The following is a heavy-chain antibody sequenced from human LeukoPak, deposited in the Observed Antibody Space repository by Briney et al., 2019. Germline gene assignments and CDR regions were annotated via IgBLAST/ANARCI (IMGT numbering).Heavy chain of an antibody. D-gene: IGHD4-23*01. J-gene: IGHJ2*01. CDR1: GGSFSGYY. CDR2: INHSGST. CDR3: ARKFNSRCFDL. Sequence: SGTLSLTCAVYGGSFSGYYWSWIRQPPGKGLEWIGEINHSGSTNYNPSLKSRVTISVDTSKNQFSLKLSSVTAADTAVYYCARKFNSRCFDLWGRGTLVTVSS. V-gene: IGHV4-34*01.